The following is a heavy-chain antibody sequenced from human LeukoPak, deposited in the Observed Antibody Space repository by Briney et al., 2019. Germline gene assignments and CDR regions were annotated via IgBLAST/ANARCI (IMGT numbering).Heavy chain of an antibody. CDR3: ATSPVYSYGHPYYFDY. CDR1: GFTFTTYS. Sequence: GGSLRLSCEASGFTFTTYSMTWVRQAPGKGLEWVSCISSSSSYIYYADSVKGRFTISRDNAKNSLYPQMNSLRAEDTAVYYCATSPVYSYGHPYYFDYWGQGTLVTVSS. D-gene: IGHD5-18*01. V-gene: IGHV3-21*01. CDR2: ISSSSSYI. J-gene: IGHJ4*02.